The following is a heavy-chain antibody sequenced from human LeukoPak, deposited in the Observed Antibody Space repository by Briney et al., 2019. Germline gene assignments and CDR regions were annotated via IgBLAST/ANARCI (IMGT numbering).Heavy chain of an antibody. V-gene: IGHV3-33*08. D-gene: IGHD3-16*01. Sequence: GGSLRLSCAASGFTFSSYGMHWVRQAPGKGLEWVAVISSDGSQKYHADSVKGRFTISRDNSKETLDLQMNSLRAEDTALYYCVRRGSKTYDFDYWGQGTLVIVSP. CDR3: VRRGSKTYDFDY. J-gene: IGHJ4*02. CDR1: GFTFSSYG. CDR2: ISSDGSQK.